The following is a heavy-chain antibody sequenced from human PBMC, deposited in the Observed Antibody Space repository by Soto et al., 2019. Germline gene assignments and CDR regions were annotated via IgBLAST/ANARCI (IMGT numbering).Heavy chain of an antibody. D-gene: IGHD3-22*01. J-gene: IGHJ5*02. CDR3: ARDGPYYYDSSGYYTSDWFDP. CDR2: INPSGGST. V-gene: IGHV1-46*01. Sequence: ASVKVSCKASGYTFTSYYMHWVRQAPGQGLEWMGIINPSGGSTSYAQKFQGRVTMTRDTSTSTVYMELSSLRSEDTAVYYCARDGPYYYDSSGYYTSDWFDPWGQGTLVTVSS. CDR1: GYTFTSYY.